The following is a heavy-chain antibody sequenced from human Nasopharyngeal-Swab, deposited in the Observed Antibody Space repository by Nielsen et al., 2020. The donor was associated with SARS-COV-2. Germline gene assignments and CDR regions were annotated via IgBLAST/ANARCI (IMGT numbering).Heavy chain of an antibody. CDR3: TRCGGGCYSGRDY. J-gene: IGHJ4*02. V-gene: IGHV3-73*01. CDR2: VRSKGNHYAT. Sequence: GESLQISCAASGFTFSDSAIHWVRQASGKRLEWVGRVRSKGNHYATAYSASVKGRFIIFRDDPTNTAYLQMNSLKTEDTAMYYCTRCGGGCYSGRDYWGQGTLVTVSS. D-gene: IGHD2-15*01. CDR1: GFTFSDSA.